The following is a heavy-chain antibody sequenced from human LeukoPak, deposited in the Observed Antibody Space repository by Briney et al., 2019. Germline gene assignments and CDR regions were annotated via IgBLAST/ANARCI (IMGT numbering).Heavy chain of an antibody. CDR1: GFNFNYYA. Sequence: PGGSLRLSCAASGFNFNYYAMTWVRQSPGKGLEWVSSISNGGGRIYYADSVKGRFTISRDISKDTLYLQMDSLRAEDTAIYYCAKNQRREYTYSLDYWGQGTLVTVSS. V-gene: IGHV3-23*01. J-gene: IGHJ4*02. D-gene: IGHD5-18*01. CDR2: ISNGGGRI. CDR3: AKNQRREYTYSLDY.